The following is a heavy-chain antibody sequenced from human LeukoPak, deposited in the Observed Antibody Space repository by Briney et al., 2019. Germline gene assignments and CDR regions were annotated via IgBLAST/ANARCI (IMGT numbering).Heavy chain of an antibody. J-gene: IGHJ3*02. CDR3: ARLTMIVPGNRAFDI. CDR2: IIPIFGTA. D-gene: IGHD3-22*01. CDR1: GGTFSSYA. Sequence: SVKVSCKASGGTFSSYAISWVRQAPGQGLEWMGGIIPIFGTANYAQKFQGRVTITADESTSTAYMELSSLRSEDTAVYYCARLTMIVPGNRAFDIWGQGTMVTVSS. V-gene: IGHV1-69*01.